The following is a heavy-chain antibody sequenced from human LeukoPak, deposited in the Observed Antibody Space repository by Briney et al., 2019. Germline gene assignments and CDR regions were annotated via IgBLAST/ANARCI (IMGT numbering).Heavy chain of an antibody. D-gene: IGHD3-10*01. CDR2: ISSSSSTI. CDR1: GFTFSSYS. V-gene: IGHV3-48*01. CDR3: AREGMVRGVMVQYYYYGMDV. Sequence: GGSLRLSCAASGFTFSSYSMNWVRQAPGKGLEWVSYISSSSSTIYYADSVKGRFTISRDNAKNSLYLQMNSLRAEDTAVYYCAREGMVRGVMVQYYYYGMDVWGQGTTVTVSS. J-gene: IGHJ6*02.